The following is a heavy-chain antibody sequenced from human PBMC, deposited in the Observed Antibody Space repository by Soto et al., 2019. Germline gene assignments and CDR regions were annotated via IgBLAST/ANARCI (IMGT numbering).Heavy chain of an antibody. D-gene: IGHD2-15*01. CDR2: VNPSGGST. CDR1: GYIFTAYS. V-gene: IGHV1-46*01. CDR3: ARAENCSDGICYSEYSQR. J-gene: IGHJ1*01. Sequence: ASVKVSCKASGYIFTAYSMHWVRRAPGQGLEWMGVVNPSGGSTNYAQKFQGRITLTRDTSRNTVYMDLSSLTSEDTAVYYCARAENCSDGICYSEYSQRWGQGTLVSVSS.